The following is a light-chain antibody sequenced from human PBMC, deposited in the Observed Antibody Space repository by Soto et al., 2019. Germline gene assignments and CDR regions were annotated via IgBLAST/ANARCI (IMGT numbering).Light chain of an antibody. CDR2: GAS. CDR3: QQLFMYPPT. CDR1: QGSINY. Sequence: IQLTQSPSSLSASMGDRVTITCRASQGSINYLAWYQQKPGKAPKLLIYGASTLQGGVPSRFSSSGSGTDFTLTVSSLQPEDLATYYCQQLFMYPPTFGPGTKVDIK. V-gene: IGKV1-9*01. J-gene: IGKJ3*01.